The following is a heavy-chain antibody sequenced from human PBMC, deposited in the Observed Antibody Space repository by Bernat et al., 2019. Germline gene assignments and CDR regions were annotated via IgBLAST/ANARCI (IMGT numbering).Heavy chain of an antibody. J-gene: IGHJ5*02. Sequence: EVQLVESGGGLVQPGGSLRLSCAASGFTFSSYWMHWVRQAPGKGLVWVSRINRDGSSTSYADSVKGRFTISRDNAKNTLYLQMNSLRAEDTAVYYCARDLVVVPAVVNWFDPWGQGTLVTVSS. V-gene: IGHV3-74*01. CDR1: GFTFSSYW. CDR2: INRDGSST. CDR3: ARDLVVVPAVVNWFDP. D-gene: IGHD2-2*01.